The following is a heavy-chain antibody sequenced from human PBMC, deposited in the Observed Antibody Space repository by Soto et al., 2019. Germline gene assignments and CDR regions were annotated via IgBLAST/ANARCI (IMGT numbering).Heavy chain of an antibody. D-gene: IGHD3-16*01. J-gene: IGHJ6*02. V-gene: IGHV1-18*01. CDR2: ISAYNGNT. Sequence: QVQLVQSGAEVKKPGASVKVSCKASGYTFTSYGISWVRQAPGQGLEWMGWISAYNGNTNYAQKLQGRVTMTTDTSTSTAYVALSSLRADDTAGYYCARDGGDEMAKGVDVGGQGTTVTVSS. CDR3: ARDGGDEMAKGVDV. CDR1: GYTFTSYG.